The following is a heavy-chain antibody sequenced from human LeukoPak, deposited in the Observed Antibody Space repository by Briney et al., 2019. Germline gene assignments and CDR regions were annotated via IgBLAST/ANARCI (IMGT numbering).Heavy chain of an antibody. Sequence: GGSLRLSCAASGFTFSSYWMHWVRQAPGKGLEWVSAISGSGGSTYYADSVKGRFTISRDNSKNTLYLQMNSLRAEDTAVYYCAKDRARGSYYGGSFDYWGQGTLVTVSS. CDR3: AKDRARGSYYGGSFDY. J-gene: IGHJ4*02. V-gene: IGHV3-23*01. D-gene: IGHD1-26*01. CDR1: GFTFSSYW. CDR2: ISGSGGST.